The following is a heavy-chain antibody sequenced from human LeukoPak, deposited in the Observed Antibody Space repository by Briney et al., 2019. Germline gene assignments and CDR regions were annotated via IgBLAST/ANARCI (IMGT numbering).Heavy chain of an antibody. Sequence: VASVKVSCKASGYTFTGYYMHWVRQAPGQGLEWMGWINPNSGGTNYAQKFQGRVTMTRDTSISTAYMELSRLRSDDTAVYCCGREPSGNYFDYWGQGTLVTASS. V-gene: IGHV1-2*02. CDR3: GREPSGNYFDY. D-gene: IGHD3-10*01. CDR2: INPNSGGT. CDR1: GYTFTGYY. J-gene: IGHJ4*02.